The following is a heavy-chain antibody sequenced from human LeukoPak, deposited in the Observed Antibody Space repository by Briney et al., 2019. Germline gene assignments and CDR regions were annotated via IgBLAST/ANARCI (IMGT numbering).Heavy chain of an antibody. CDR3: ARASDSARENWFDP. Sequence: SETLSLTCTVSGGSISSYYWSWIRQPPGKGLEWIGYIYYSGSTNYNPSLKSRVTISVDTSKNQFSLKLSSVTAADTAVYYCARASDSARENWFDPWGQGTLVTVSS. J-gene: IGHJ5*02. D-gene: IGHD3-10*01. CDR2: IYYSGST. V-gene: IGHV4-59*01. CDR1: GGSISSYY.